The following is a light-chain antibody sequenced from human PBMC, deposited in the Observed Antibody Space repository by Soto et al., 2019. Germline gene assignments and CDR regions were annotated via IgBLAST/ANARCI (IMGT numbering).Light chain of an antibody. J-gene: IGLJ2*01. CDR1: SSNIGSNT. CDR3: AAWDDSLNGVV. CDR2: SNN. V-gene: IGLV1-44*01. Sequence: QSVLTQSPSASGTPGQRVNISCSGSSSNIGSNTVNWYQQLPGTAPKLLIYSNNQRPSGVPYRLSGYKSGTSASLAISGLQSEDEAEYYCAAWDDSLNGVVFGVGTKLTVL.